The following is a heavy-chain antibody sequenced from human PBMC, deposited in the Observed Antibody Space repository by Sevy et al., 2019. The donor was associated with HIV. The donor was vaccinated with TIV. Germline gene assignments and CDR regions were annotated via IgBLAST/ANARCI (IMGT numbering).Heavy chain of an antibody. CDR1: GFTVSSNY. CDR2: IYSGGGT. Sequence: GGSLILSCAVSGFTVSSNYMSWVRQAPGNGPEWVSIIYSGGGTYYADSVKGRFTISRDNSKNTLYLEMNSLRADDTGVYYCAGGRGGWLQPDSFDIWGQGTMVTVSS. J-gene: IGHJ3*02. D-gene: IGHD5-12*01. CDR3: AGGRGGWLQPDSFDI. V-gene: IGHV3-53*01.